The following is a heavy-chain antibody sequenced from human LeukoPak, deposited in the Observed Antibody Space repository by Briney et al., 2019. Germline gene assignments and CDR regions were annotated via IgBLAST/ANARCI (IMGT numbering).Heavy chain of an antibody. D-gene: IGHD3-10*01. J-gene: IGHJ3*02. CDR1: GGSITSSTYY. CDR2: IYYTGST. V-gene: IGHV4-39*07. CDR3: ARDKIVRAAHDAFDI. Sequence: SETLSLTCTVSGGSITSSTYYWGWIRQPPGKGLEWIGSIYYTGSTYSNPSLKSRVTISIDTSKNQFSLNLTSVTAADTAVYFCARDKIVRAAHDAFDIWGQGTMVTVSS.